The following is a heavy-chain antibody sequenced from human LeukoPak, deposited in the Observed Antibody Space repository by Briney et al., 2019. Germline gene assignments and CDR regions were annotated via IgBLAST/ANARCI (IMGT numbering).Heavy chain of an antibody. CDR1: GGSFSGYY. CDR3: ARGVDTAMGSDY. Sequence: SETLSLTCAVYGGSFSGYYWSWIRQPPGKGLEWIGEINHSGSTNYNPSLKSRVTIPVDTSKNQFSLKPSSVTAADTAVYYCARGVDTAMGSDYWGQGALVTVSS. J-gene: IGHJ4*02. D-gene: IGHD5-18*01. CDR2: INHSGST. V-gene: IGHV4-34*01.